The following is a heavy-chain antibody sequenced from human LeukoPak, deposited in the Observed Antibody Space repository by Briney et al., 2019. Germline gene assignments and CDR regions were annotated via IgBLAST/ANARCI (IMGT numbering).Heavy chain of an antibody. Sequence: PSETLSLTCTVSGGSISSYYWSWIRQPPGKGLEWIGYIYYSGSTNYNPSLKSRVTISVDTSKNQFSLKLSSVTAADTAVYYCARHAPSWSTNWFDPWGQGTLVTVSS. CDR2: IYYSGST. D-gene: IGHD6-13*01. CDR3: ARHAPSWSTNWFDP. V-gene: IGHV4-59*08. CDR1: GGSISSYY. J-gene: IGHJ5*02.